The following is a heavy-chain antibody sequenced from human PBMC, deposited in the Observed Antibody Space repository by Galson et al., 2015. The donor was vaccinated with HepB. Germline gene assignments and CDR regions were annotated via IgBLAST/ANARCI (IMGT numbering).Heavy chain of an antibody. V-gene: IGHV3-48*01. J-gene: IGHJ4*02. CDR1: GFTFSSYS. Sequence: SLRLSCAASGFTFSSYSMSWVRQAPGKGLEWVSYISSSSSTIYYADSVKGRFTISRDNAKHSLYLQMNSLRAEDTAVYYCARDKLATEGDYWGQGTLVTVSS. D-gene: IGHD5-24*01. CDR2: ISSSSSTI. CDR3: ARDKLATEGDY.